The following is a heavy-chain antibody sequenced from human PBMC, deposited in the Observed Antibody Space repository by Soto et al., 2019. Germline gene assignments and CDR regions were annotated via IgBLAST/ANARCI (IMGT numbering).Heavy chain of an antibody. CDR2: VYYSGST. V-gene: IGHV4-39*01. J-gene: IGHJ5*02. CDR1: GDSISSSNYY. CDR3: AGFISPYTTSSPTA. Sequence: QVELQESGPGLVKAPETLSLTCTVSGDSISSSNYYWGWVRQPPGKGLEWIGSVYYSGSTYYSASLNSRVSISVDTSRSQFSLSLTSVTAADTAVYYCAGFISPYTTSSPTAWGRGTLVTVSS. D-gene: IGHD6-6*01.